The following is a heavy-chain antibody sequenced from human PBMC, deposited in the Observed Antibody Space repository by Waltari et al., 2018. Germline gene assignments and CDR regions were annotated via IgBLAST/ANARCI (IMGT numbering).Heavy chain of an antibody. CDR2: IKQDGSEK. J-gene: IGHJ3*02. Sequence: EVQLVESGGGLVQPGGSLRLSCAASGFTFSSYWMSWVRQAPGKGLEWVANIKQDGSEKYYVDSVKGRFTISRDNAKNSLYLQMNSLRSEDTAVYYCARGRDSSGYSVHDAFDIWGQGTMVTVSS. CDR1: GFTFSSYW. D-gene: IGHD3-22*01. V-gene: IGHV3-7*03. CDR3: ARGRDSSGYSVHDAFDI.